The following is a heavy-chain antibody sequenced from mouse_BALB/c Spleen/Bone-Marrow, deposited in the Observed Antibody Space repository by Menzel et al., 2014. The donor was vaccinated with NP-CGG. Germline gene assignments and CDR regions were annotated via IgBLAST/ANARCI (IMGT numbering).Heavy chain of an antibody. CDR3: ATGTRDY. V-gene: IGHV5-17*02. D-gene: IGHD4-1*01. J-gene: IGHJ2*01. CDR1: GFTFSSFG. Sequence: EVKLEESGGGLVQPGGSRKLSCAASGFTFSSFGMHWVHQAPEKGLEWVAYISSGSSTIYYADTVKGRFTISRDNPKNTLFLQMTSLRSEDTAMYYCATGTRDYWGQGTTLTVSS. CDR2: ISSGSSTI.